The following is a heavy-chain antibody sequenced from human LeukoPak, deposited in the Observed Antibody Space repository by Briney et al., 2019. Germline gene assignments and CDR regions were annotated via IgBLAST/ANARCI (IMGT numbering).Heavy chain of an antibody. CDR3: ARGIGTSYDSSRDAFDM. CDR2: IYSPGTN. J-gene: IGHJ3*02. D-gene: IGHD3-22*01. CDR1: AGSISSGDYY. V-gene: IGHV4-61*02. Sequence: ASETLSLTCTVSAGSISSGDYYWSWLRQPAGKGLEWIGRIYSPGTNYNYNPSVKSRVTISIDTSTNQFSLKLTSVTAADTAVYYCARGIGTSYDSSRDAFDMWGQGTMVTVSS.